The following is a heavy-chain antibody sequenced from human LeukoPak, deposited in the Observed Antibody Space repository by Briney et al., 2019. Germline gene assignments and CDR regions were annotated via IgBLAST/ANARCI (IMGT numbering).Heavy chain of an antibody. J-gene: IGHJ4*02. CDR1: GYSFTSYW. CDR2: IYPGDSDT. CDR3: ARVYYDILTGYSYYFDY. Sequence: GESLKISCKGSGYSFTSYWIGWVRQMPGKGLVWMGIIYPGDSDTRYSPSFQGQVTISADKSISTAYLQWSSLKASDTAMYYCARVYYDILTGYSYYFDYWGQGTLVTVSS. D-gene: IGHD3-9*01. V-gene: IGHV5-51*01.